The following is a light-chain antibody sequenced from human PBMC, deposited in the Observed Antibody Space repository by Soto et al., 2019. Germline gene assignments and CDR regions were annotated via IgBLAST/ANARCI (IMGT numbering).Light chain of an antibody. CDR2: DAS. CDR3: QQYNSYPYT. CDR1: QSISSW. V-gene: IGKV1-5*01. Sequence: DIQMTQSPSTLSASVGDRVTITCRASQSISSWLAWYQQKPGKAPKLLIYDASSLESGVPSRFSGSGSGTDFTLTISSRQPDDFATYYCQQYNSYPYTFGQGTKLEIK. J-gene: IGKJ2*01.